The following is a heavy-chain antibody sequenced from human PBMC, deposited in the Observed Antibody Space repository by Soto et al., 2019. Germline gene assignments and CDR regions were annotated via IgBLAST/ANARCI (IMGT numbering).Heavy chain of an antibody. D-gene: IGHD3-22*01. V-gene: IGHV3-74*01. CDR2: INSDGSST. J-gene: IGHJ6*02. CDR1: GFTVSRKW. Sequence: GGSLRPCCEASGFTVSRKWMHWVRQAPGKGLVWVSRINSDGSSTSYADSVKGRFTISRDNAKNTLYLQMNSLRAEDTAVYYCARDSYYYDSSGYYFSNYYYGMDVWGQGTTVTVSS. CDR3: ARDSYYYDSSGYYFSNYYYGMDV.